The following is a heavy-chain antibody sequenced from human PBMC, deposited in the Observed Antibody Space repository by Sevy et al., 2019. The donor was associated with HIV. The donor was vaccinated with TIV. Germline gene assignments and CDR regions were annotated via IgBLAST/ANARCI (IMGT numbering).Heavy chain of an antibody. CDR2: ISYDGSNK. CDR1: GFTFSSYG. V-gene: IGHV3-30*18. Sequence: GGSLRLSCAASGFTFSSYGMHWVRQAPGKGLEWVAVISYDGSNKYYADSVKGRFTISRDNSKNTLYLQMNSLRAEDTAVYYCAKDRGYCSSTSGPEYYYGMDVWGQGTTVTVSS. J-gene: IGHJ6*02. D-gene: IGHD2-2*01. CDR3: AKDRGYCSSTSGPEYYYGMDV.